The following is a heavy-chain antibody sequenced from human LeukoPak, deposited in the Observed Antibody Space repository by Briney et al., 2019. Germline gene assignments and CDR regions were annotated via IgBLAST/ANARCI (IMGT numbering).Heavy chain of an antibody. V-gene: IGHV4-4*07. J-gene: IGHJ4*02. CDR2: IYTSGST. Sequence: SETLSLTCTVSDDSISSYYWNRIRQPAGKGLEWIGRIYTSGSTNYNPSLKSRVTMSIDTSKNQFSLKLSSVTAADTAIYYCARAPAYDSTFLAYWGQGTLVTVSS. D-gene: IGHD3-22*01. CDR1: DDSISSYY. CDR3: ARAPAYDSTFLAY.